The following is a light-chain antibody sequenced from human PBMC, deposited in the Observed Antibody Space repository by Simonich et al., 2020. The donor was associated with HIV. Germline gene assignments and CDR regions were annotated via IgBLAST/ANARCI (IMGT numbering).Light chain of an antibody. CDR1: QSISSY. V-gene: IGKV1-39*01. J-gene: IGKJ5*01. CDR3: QQSYNTLSIT. CDR2: AAS. Sequence: DIQMTQSPSSLSASVGDRVTITCRTSQSISSYLNWYQHKPGKAPKILIYAASRLQSGVPSRFSGSGSGTDFTLTISSLQPEDFATYYCQQSYNTLSITFGQGTRLEIK.